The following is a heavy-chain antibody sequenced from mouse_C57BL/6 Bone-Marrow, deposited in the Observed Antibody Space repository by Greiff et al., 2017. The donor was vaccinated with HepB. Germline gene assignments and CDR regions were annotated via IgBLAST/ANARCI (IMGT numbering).Heavy chain of an antibody. J-gene: IGHJ2*01. D-gene: IGHD1-1*01. CDR2: IYPGSGST. V-gene: IGHV1-55*01. Sequence: QVQLQQPGAELVKPGASVKMSCKASGYTFTSYWITWVKQRPGQGLEWIGDIYPGSGSTNYNEKFKSKATLTVDTPSSTAYMQLSSLTSEDSAVYYCARRGESSRYYFDYWGQGTTLTVSS. CDR1: GYTFTSYW. CDR3: ARRGESSRYYFDY.